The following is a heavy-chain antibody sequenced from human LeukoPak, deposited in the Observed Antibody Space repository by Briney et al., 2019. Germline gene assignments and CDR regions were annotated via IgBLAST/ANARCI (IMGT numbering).Heavy chain of an antibody. CDR3: AREKSSSWDFDY. Sequence: PGGSLRLSCAASGFTFDDYGMSWVRQAPGKGLEWVSGINWNGGSTGYEDSVKGRFSISRDNAKNSLYLQINSLRAEDAALYYCAREKSSSWDFDYWGQGTLVTVSS. J-gene: IGHJ4*02. D-gene: IGHD6-13*01. V-gene: IGHV3-20*04. CDR1: GFTFDDYG. CDR2: INWNGGST.